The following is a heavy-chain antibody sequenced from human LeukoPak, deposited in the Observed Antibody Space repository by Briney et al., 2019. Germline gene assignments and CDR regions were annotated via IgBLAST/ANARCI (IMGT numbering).Heavy chain of an antibody. CDR2: FDPEDGET. D-gene: IGHD3-9*01. Sequence: ASVKVSCKVSGYTLTELSMHWVRQAPRKGLEWMGGFDPEDGETIYAQKFQGRVTMTEDTSTDTAYMELSSLRSEDTAVYYCAKTYYDILTGYFLGAFDIWGQGTMVTVSS. J-gene: IGHJ3*02. V-gene: IGHV1-24*01. CDR1: GYTLTELS. CDR3: AKTYYDILTGYFLGAFDI.